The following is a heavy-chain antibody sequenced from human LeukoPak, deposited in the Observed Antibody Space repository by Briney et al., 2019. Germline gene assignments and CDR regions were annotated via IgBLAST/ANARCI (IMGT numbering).Heavy chain of an antibody. CDR3: ARDSGSYYPAVDY. Sequence: GGSLRLSCAASGFTVSSNYMSWVRQAPGKGLEWVSVIYSGGSTYYADSVKGRFTISRDNSKNTLYLQMNSLRAEDTAVYYCARDSGSYYPAVDYWGQGTLVTVSS. V-gene: IGHV3-66*01. D-gene: IGHD1-26*01. J-gene: IGHJ4*02. CDR2: IYSGGST. CDR1: GFTVSSNY.